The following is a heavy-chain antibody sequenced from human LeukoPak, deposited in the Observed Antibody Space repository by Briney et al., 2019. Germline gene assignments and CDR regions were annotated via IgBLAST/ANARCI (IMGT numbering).Heavy chain of an antibody. CDR2: IYTSGST. CDR1: GGSISSGSYY. D-gene: IGHD6-6*01. CDR3: ARGYSTSSAVEWFDT. V-gene: IGHV4-61*02. J-gene: IGHJ5*02. Sequence: PSETLSLTCTVSGGSISSGSYYWSWIRQPAGKGLEWIGRIYTSGSTNYNPSLKSRVTISVDTSKNQFSLELSSVTAADTAVYYCARGYSTSSAVEWFDTWGRGTLVTVSS.